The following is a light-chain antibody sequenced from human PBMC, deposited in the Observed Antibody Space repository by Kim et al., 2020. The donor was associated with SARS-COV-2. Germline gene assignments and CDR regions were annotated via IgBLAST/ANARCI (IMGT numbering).Light chain of an antibody. CDR2: VNRDGSH. CDR1: GTPNYCA. Sequence: GASVKLTCTLSGTPNYCAIAWHRQQPERGPHFLLKVNRDGSHYRGDGIPDRFSGSSTESERFLTISNLQSDDEADYYCQTWGSPVVFGGGTQLTVL. CDR3: QTWGSPVV. J-gene: IGLJ2*01. V-gene: IGLV4-69*01.